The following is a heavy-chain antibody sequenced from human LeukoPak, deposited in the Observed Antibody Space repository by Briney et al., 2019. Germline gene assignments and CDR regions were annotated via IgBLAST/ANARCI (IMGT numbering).Heavy chain of an antibody. CDR1: GLTVGNNY. CDR3: ATNMGF. Sequence: GGFLRLSCAASGLTVGNNYMKWIRQAPGKGLEWVSLIYSGGSTYYADSVKGRFTISRDSSKNTLYLQMNSLRVEDTAVYYCATNMGFWGQGTLVTVSS. D-gene: IGHD2/OR15-2a*01. V-gene: IGHV3-53*01. J-gene: IGHJ4*02. CDR2: IYSGGST.